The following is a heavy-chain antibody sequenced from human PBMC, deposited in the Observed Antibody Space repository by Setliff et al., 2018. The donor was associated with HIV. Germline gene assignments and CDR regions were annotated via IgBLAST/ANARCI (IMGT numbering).Heavy chain of an antibody. Sequence: ASVKVSCKASGYTFTSYYIHWVRQAPGQGLEWMGIVIPSTGDTNYAQNFQGRVTMTRDTSVSTAYLQISSLKAEDTAVYYCARDPGRRAPTYYYMDVWGKGTTVTVSS. CDR1: GYTFTSYY. CDR3: ARDPGRRAPTYYYMDV. D-gene: IGHD3-10*01. J-gene: IGHJ6*03. V-gene: IGHV1-46*01. CDR2: VIPSTGDT.